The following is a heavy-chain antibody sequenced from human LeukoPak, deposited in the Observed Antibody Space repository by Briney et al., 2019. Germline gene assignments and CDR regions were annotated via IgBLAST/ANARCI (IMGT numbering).Heavy chain of an antibody. CDR3: ARDFWSRTTSSSFFDY. Sequence: PGGSLRLSCAASGFSFSTYVMHWVRQAPGKGLEWVAVVSNDGINKYYADSVKGRFTISRDNSKNTLYLHMESLRAEDSAVYYCARDFWSRTTSSSFFDYWGQGTLVTVSS. CDR2: VSNDGINK. J-gene: IGHJ4*02. CDR1: GFSFSTYV. D-gene: IGHD2-2*01. V-gene: IGHV3-30-3*01.